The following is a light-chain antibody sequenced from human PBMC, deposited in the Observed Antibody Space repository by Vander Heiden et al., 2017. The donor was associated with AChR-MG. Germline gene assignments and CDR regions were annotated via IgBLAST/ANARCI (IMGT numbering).Light chain of an antibody. CDR3: SSYTSDTTVV. CDR2: AGS. Sequence: SALPQPPSLSAAPAQSSTISCTATSNNVVGYDYVSSYHQHPPTAPNLLIYAGSNRPAVISSCFSGSKSGNAASLTIAGHQAEEEADYSCSSYTSDTTVVFGGGTKLAVL. V-gene: IGLV2-14*01. J-gene: IGLJ2*01. CDR1: SNNVVGYDY.